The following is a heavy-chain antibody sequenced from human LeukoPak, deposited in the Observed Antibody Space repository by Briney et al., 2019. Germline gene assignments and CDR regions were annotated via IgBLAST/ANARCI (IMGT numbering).Heavy chain of an antibody. J-gene: IGHJ4*02. D-gene: IGHD2-2*02. CDR2: ISGSGGST. CDR3: ATPSIVVVPAAIGEEDY. Sequence: GGSLRLSCAASGFTFSSYTFDWVRQAPGKGLEWVSAISGSGGSTYYADSVKGRFTISRDNSKNTLYLQMNSLRAEDTAVYYCATPSIVVVPAAIGEEDYWGQGTLVTVSS. CDR1: GFTFSSYT. V-gene: IGHV3-23*01.